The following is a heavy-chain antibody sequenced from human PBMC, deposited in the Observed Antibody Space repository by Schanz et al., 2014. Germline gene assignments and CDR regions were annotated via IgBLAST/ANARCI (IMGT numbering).Heavy chain of an antibody. D-gene: IGHD6-13*01. CDR2: ISNDGSIK. Sequence: QVQLLQFGGGVVQPGRSLRLSCAASGFTFSSYAMHWVRQAPGKGLEWVALISNDGSIKYYADSVEGRFTISRDNSENTLYLQMNSLRAEDTSVYFCARVRRRIATPSTPSFRNYYYYAMDVWGQGTTVTVSS. CDR3: ARVRRRIATPSTPSFRNYYYYAMDV. V-gene: IGHV3-30-3*01. CDR1: GFTFSSYA. J-gene: IGHJ6*02.